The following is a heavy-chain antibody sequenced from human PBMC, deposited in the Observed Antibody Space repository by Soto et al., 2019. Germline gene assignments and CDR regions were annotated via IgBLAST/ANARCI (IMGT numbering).Heavy chain of an antibody. Sequence: GESLKISCKGSGYSFTSYWIAWVRQRPGKGLEWMGIIYPGDSDIRYSPSFQGQVSFSTDKSISTAYLQWSSLEASDTAIYYCVRPGEAVSLKAGIVVVPAGPFDYWGPGTLVTVSS. CDR2: IYPGDSDI. J-gene: IGHJ4*02. CDR1: GYSFTSYW. CDR3: VRPGEAVSLKAGIVVVPAGPFDY. V-gene: IGHV5-51*01. D-gene: IGHD2-2*01.